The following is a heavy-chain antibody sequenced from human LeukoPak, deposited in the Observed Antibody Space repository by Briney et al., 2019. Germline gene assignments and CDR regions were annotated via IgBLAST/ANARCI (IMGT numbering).Heavy chain of an antibody. CDR2: IIPIFGTA. V-gene: IGHV1-69*13. Sequence: SVKASCKASGGTFSSYAISWVRQAPGQGLEWMGGIIPIFGTANYAQKFQGRVTITADESTSTAYMELSSLRSEDTAVYYCARIAYYYDSSGYQNTDYWGQGTLVTVSS. D-gene: IGHD3-22*01. CDR1: GGTFSSYA. J-gene: IGHJ4*02. CDR3: ARIAYYYDSSGYQNTDY.